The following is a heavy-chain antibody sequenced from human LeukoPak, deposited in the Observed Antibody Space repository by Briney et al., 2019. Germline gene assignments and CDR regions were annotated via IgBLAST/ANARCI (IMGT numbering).Heavy chain of an antibody. CDR1: GGTFSIYA. D-gene: IGHD3-22*01. V-gene: IGHV1-69*13. Sequence: GASVKVSCTASGGTFSIYAISWVRQAPGQGLEWMGGIIPIFGTANYAQKFQGRVTITADESTSTAYMELSSLRSEDTAVYYCARALKNYYDSSGWFYWGQGTLVTVSS. J-gene: IGHJ4*02. CDR2: IIPIFGTA. CDR3: ARALKNYYDSSGWFY.